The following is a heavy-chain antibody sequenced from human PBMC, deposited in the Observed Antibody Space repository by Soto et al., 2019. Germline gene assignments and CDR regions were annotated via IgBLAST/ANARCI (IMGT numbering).Heavy chain of an antibody. CDR3: ARDFGERTPMDIFDY. J-gene: IGHJ4*02. Sequence: ASVKVSCKASGYTFTSYGISWVRQAPGQGLEWMGWISAYNGNTNYAQKLQGRVTMTTDTSTSTAYMELRSLRSDDTAVYYCARDFGERTPMDIFDYWGQGTLVTVSS. CDR1: GYTFTSYG. D-gene: IGHD3-10*01. CDR2: ISAYNGNT. V-gene: IGHV1-18*01.